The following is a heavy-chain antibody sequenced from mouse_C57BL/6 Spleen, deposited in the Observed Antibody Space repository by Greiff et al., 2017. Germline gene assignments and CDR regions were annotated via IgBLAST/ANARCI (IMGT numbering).Heavy chain of an antibody. J-gene: IGHJ3*01. CDR2: IDPSDGYT. CDR1: GYTFTSYW. V-gene: IGHV1-50*01. D-gene: IGHD3-2*02. CDR3: ARSGGAQATAWFAY. Sequence: QVQLQQSGAELVKPGASVKLSCKASGYTFTSYWMQWVKQRPGQGLEWIGEIDPSDGYTNYNQKFKGKATLTVDTSSSTAYMQLSSLTSEDSAVYYCARSGGAQATAWFAYWGQGTLVTVSA.